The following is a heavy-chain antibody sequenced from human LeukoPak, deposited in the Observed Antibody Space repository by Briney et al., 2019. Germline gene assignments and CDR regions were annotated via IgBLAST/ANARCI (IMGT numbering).Heavy chain of an antibody. D-gene: IGHD1-1*01. CDR1: GGSISSSTYD. Sequence: SETLSLTCTVSGGSISSSTYDWGWIRQPPGKGLEWIGSFFYRGSTYYNPSLKSRVTILVDTSKNQFSLKLSSVTAADTAVYYCASLEYFYSYMDVWGKGTTVIVSS. CDR2: FFYRGST. V-gene: IGHV4-39*07. J-gene: IGHJ6*03. CDR3: ASLEYFYSYMDV.